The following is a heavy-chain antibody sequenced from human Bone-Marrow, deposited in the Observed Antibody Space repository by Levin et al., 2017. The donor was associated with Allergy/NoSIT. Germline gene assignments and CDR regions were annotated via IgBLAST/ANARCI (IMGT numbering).Heavy chain of an antibody. Sequence: GGSLRLSCAASGFTFSSYAMSWVRQAPGKGLEWVSAISGSGGSTYYADSVKGRFTISRDNSKNTLYLQMNSLRAEDTAVYYCAKVPSSGWYSDAGYFDYWGQGTLVTVSS. CDR2: ISGSGGST. D-gene: IGHD6-19*01. CDR3: AKVPSSGWYSDAGYFDY. V-gene: IGHV3-23*01. CDR1: GFTFSSYA. J-gene: IGHJ4*02.